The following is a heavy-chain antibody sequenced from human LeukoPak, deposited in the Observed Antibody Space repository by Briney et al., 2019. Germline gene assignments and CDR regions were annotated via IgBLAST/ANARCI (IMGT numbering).Heavy chain of an antibody. J-gene: IGHJ4*02. CDR3: ARDQEGFDY. Sequence: ASVKVSCKVSGYSFTSNYIHWVRQAPGQGLEWMGMIYPRDGSTSYAQRFQDRVTVTRDTSTSTVHMELSGLRSEDTAVHYCARDQEGFDYWGQGTLVTVSS. CDR1: GYSFTSNY. V-gene: IGHV1-46*01. CDR2: IYPRDGST.